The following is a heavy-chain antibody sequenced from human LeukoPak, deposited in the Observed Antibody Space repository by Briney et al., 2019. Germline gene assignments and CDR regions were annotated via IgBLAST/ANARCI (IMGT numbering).Heavy chain of an antibody. CDR3: ATQKSGLRITMIVVPLDI. CDR1: GGTFSSYA. CDR2: IIPILGIA. D-gene: IGHD3-22*01. J-gene: IGHJ3*02. V-gene: IGHV1-69*04. Sequence: SVKVSCKASGGTFSSYAISWVRQAPGQGLEWMGRIIPILGIANYAQKFQGRVTITADKSTSTAYMELSSLRSEDTAVYYCATQKSGLRITMIVVPLDIWGQGTMVTVSS.